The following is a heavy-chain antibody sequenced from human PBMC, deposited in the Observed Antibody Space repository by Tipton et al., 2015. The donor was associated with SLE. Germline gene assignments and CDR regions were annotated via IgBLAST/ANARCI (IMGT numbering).Heavy chain of an antibody. CDR1: GGSFSGYY. D-gene: IGHD2-15*01. J-gene: IGHJ3*01. Sequence: TLSLTRAVYGGSFSGYYWSWIRQPPGKGLEWIGEINHSGSTYYNPSLKSRVTISVDTSKNQFSLKLSSVTAADTAVYYCARLDIGPTWGQGTMVTVSS. CDR3: ARLDIGPT. CDR2: INHSGST. V-gene: IGHV4-34*01.